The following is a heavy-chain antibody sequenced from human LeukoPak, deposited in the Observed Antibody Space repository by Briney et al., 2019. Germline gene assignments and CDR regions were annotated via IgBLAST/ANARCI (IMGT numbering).Heavy chain of an antibody. Sequence: ASVKVSCKASGGTFSSYVISWVRQAPGQGLEWMGGIIPIFGTANYAQKFQGRVTITADKFTSTAYMELSSLTSEDTAVYYCARGSSSLNWFDPWGQGTLVTVSS. V-gene: IGHV1-69*06. D-gene: IGHD6-13*01. J-gene: IGHJ5*02. CDR3: ARGSSSLNWFDP. CDR1: GGTFSSYV. CDR2: IIPIFGTA.